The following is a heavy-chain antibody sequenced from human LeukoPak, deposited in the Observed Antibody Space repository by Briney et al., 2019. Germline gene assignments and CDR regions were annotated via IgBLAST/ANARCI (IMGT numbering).Heavy chain of an antibody. D-gene: IGHD6-13*01. CDR2: ISWNSGSI. J-gene: IGHJ4*02. CDR3: ARYISSWYGVDY. CDR1: GFTFDDYA. V-gene: IGHV3-9*01. Sequence: PGGSLRLSCAASGFTFDDYAMHWVRQAPGKGLEWVSGISWNSGSIGYADSVKGRFTISRDSAKNTLYLQMNSLRSEDTAVYYCARYISSWYGVDYWGQGTLVTVSS.